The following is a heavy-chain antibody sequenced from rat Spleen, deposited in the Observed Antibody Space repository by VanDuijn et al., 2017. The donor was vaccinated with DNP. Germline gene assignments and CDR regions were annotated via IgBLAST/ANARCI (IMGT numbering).Heavy chain of an antibody. CDR1: GFTFTTYD. V-gene: IGHV5-25*01. CDR2: INTNNDNT. Sequence: EVQLVESGGGLVQPGRSLKLSCVASGFTFTTYDMAWVRQAPTKGLEWVASINTNNDNTYYGDSVKGRFTVSRDSAKSTLNLQMDRLRSEDTATYYCARHELSHGPFDYWGQGVMVTVSS. J-gene: IGHJ2*01. CDR3: ARHELSHGPFDY.